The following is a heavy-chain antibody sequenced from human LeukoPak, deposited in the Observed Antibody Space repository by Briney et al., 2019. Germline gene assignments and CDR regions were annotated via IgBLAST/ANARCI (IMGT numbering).Heavy chain of an antibody. CDR1: GFTFSSYS. Sequence: PGGSLRLSCAASGFTFSSYSMNWVRQAPGKGLEWVSYISSSSSTIYYADSVKGRFTISRDNAKNSLYLQMNSLRAEDTAVYYCARDGWRATIFIFDYWGQGTLVTVSS. V-gene: IGHV3-48*01. CDR2: ISSSSSTI. CDR3: ARDGWRATIFIFDY. D-gene: IGHD5-24*01. J-gene: IGHJ4*02.